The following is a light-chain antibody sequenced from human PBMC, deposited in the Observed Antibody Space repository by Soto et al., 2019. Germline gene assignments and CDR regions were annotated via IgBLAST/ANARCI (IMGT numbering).Light chain of an antibody. CDR1: QSISSW. V-gene: IGKV1-5*03. CDR3: QHYNTYSGT. CDR2: TAS. J-gene: IGKJ3*01. Sequence: DIQMTQSPSILSASVGDRVTITCRASQSISSWLAWYQQKPGKAPKLLIYTASSLESGVPSRFSGSGSGTEFTLTISSLQPDDFATYYCQHYNTYSGTFGPGTKVHIK.